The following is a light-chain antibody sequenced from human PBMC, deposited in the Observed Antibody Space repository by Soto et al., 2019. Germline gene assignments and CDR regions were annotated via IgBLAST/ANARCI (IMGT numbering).Light chain of an antibody. V-gene: IGLV1-44*01. CDR2: NNN. Sequence: QSVLTQPPSASGTPGQRVTISCSGSSSNIGSYSVNWYQQLPGTAPKLLIYNNNQRPSGVPDRFSGSKSGTSASLTISGLQSEDEAGYYCAAWHASLNGPVFGGGTKVTVL. CDR3: AAWHASLNGPV. CDR1: SSNIGSYS. J-gene: IGLJ2*01.